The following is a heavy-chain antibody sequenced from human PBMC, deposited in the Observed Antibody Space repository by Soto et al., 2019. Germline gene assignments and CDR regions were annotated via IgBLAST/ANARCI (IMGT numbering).Heavy chain of an antibody. J-gene: IGHJ4*02. CDR2: IYYSGST. D-gene: IGHD4-17*01. Sequence: SETLSLTCTVSGGSISSFYWSWMRQPPGKGLEWIGYIYYSGSTNYNPSLKSRVTISVDTSKNQFSLKLSSVTAADTAVYYCARARVRSEFDYWGQGTLVTVSS. CDR1: GGSISSFY. V-gene: IGHV4-59*01. CDR3: ARARVRSEFDY.